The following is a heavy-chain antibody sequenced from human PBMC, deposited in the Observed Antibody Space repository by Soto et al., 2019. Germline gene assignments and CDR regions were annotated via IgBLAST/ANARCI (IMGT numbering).Heavy chain of an antibody. J-gene: IGHJ6*02. Sequence: LRLSCAASGFTFSSYSMNWVRQAPGKGLEWVSSISSSSSYIYYADSVKGRFTISRDNAKNSLYLQMNSLRAEDTAVYYCARDLLKMATNSHYYGMDVWGQGTTVTVSS. V-gene: IGHV3-21*04. CDR2: ISSSSSYI. CDR1: GFTFSSYS. CDR3: ARDLLKMATNSHYYGMDV. D-gene: IGHD5-12*01.